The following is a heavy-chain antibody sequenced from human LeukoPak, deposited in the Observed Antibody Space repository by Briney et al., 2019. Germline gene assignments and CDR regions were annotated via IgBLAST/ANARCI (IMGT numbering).Heavy chain of an antibody. CDR3: ARGWTGQPGIAVTGHDSFDI. CDR2: ISSSSSYI. Sequence: GGSLRLSCAALGFTFSGYSRNGFRKAPGKGLGWASSISSSSSYIYYADSVKGRFTISRDNAKNSLYLQMNSLRAEDTAVYYCARGWTGQPGIAVTGHDSFDIWGQGTMVTVSS. V-gene: IGHV3-21*04. J-gene: IGHJ3*02. CDR1: GFTFSGYS. D-gene: IGHD6-19*01.